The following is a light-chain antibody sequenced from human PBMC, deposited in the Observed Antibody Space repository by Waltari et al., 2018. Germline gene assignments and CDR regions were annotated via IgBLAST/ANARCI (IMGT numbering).Light chain of an antibody. J-gene: IGKJ4*01. CDR1: EDINNY. Sequence: DIQMTQSPSSLSASIGDRVTITCQASEDINNYLNCYQQKPGKAPKTLIYDASNLQVGVPSRFSGGGSGTDFTFPISSLQPGDIATYYCQQHDNLPLTFGGGTKVEIK. V-gene: IGKV1-33*01. CDR2: DAS. CDR3: QQHDNLPLT.